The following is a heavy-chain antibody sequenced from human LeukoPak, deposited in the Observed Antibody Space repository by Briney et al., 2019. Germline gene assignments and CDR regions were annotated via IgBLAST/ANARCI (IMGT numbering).Heavy chain of an antibody. CDR3: ARDSPIAVAGIPLTV. Sequence: SETLSLTCTVSGGSISSYYWSWIRQPPGKGLEWIGYIYYSGSTNYNPSLKSRVTISVDTSKNQFSLKLSSVTAADTAVYYCARDSPIAVAGIPLTVWGQGTLVTVSS. CDR1: GGSISSYY. J-gene: IGHJ4*02. CDR2: IYYSGST. D-gene: IGHD6-19*01. V-gene: IGHV4-59*01.